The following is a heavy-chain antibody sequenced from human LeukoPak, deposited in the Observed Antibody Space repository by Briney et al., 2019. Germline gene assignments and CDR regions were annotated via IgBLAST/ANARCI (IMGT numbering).Heavy chain of an antibody. V-gene: IGHV5-51*01. CDR1: GYNFNNYW. CDR2: IYPGDSDT. D-gene: IGHD5-24*01. Sequence: GESLQISCKGSGYNFNNYWIGWVRQMPGKGPEWMGIIYPGDSDTRNSPSFQGQVIISADKSISTAYLQWSSLKASDTAIYYCARLAKARKDGYNFGFDYWGQGTLVTVSS. CDR3: ARLAKARKDGYNFGFDY. J-gene: IGHJ4*02.